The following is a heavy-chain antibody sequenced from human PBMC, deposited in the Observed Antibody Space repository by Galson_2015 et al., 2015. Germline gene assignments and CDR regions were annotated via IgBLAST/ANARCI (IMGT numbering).Heavy chain of an antibody. CDR2: IIPIFGTA. D-gene: IGHD4-11*01. Sequence: SVKVSCKASGGTFSSYAISWVRQAPGQGLEWMGGIIPIFGTANYAQKFQGRVTITADESTSTAYMELSSLRSEDTAVYYCARDTVTRGARPDYWGQETLVTVSS. V-gene: IGHV1-69*13. CDR1: GGTFSSYA. J-gene: IGHJ4*02. CDR3: ARDTVTRGARPDY.